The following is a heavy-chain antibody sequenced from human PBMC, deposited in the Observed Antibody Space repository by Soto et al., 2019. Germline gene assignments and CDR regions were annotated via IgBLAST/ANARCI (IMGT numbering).Heavy chain of an antibody. Sequence: QVQLVQSGAEVKKPGSSVKVSCKASGGTFSSYAISWVRQAPGQGLEWMGGIIPIFGTANYAQKFQGRVTMTADESTGTAYMELSSLRSEDTAVYYCARGVMTGYSFEGWFDPWGQGTLVTVSS. V-gene: IGHV1-69*01. CDR1: GGTFSSYA. CDR3: ARGVMTGYSFEGWFDP. CDR2: IIPIFGTA. J-gene: IGHJ5*02. D-gene: IGHD3-9*01.